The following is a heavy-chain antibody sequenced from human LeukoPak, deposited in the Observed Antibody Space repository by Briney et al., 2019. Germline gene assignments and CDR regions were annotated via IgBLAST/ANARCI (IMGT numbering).Heavy chain of an antibody. CDR2: IYYSGST. D-gene: IGHD6-19*01. J-gene: IGHJ4*02. V-gene: IGHV4-39*01. CDR1: GGSISSSSYY. Sequence: PSETLSLTCTVSGGSISSSSYYWGWIRQPPGKGLEWIGSIYYSGSTYYNPSLKSRVTISVDTSKNQFSLKLSSVTAADTAVYYCAGGRIAVAREWGQGTLVTVSS. CDR3: AGGRIAVARE.